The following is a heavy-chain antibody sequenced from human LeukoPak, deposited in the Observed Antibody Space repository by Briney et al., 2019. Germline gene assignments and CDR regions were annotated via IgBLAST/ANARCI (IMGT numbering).Heavy chain of an antibody. CDR2: INSDGSST. D-gene: IGHD3-22*01. CDR1: GFTFSSYW. J-gene: IGHJ4*02. Sequence: GGSLRLSCAASGFTFSSYWMHWVRQAPGKGLVWVSRINSDGSSTSYADSVKGRFTISRDNAKNTLYLQMNSLRAEDTAVYYCAKDPQHPYYYDSSGPPDYWGQGTLVTVSS. CDR3: AKDPQHPYYYDSSGPPDY. V-gene: IGHV3-74*01.